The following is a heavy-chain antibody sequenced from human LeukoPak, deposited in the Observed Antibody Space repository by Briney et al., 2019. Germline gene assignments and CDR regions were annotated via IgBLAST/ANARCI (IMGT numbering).Heavy chain of an antibody. Sequence: GASVKVSCKTSGYSFRSYGITWVRQAPGQGLEWMGWINPKSGGTNYAQKFQGRVTMTRDTSISTAYMELSRLRSDDTAVYYCASRHIAVAGTDYWGQGTLVTVSS. CDR2: INPKSGGT. CDR1: GYSFRSYG. CDR3: ASRHIAVAGTDY. D-gene: IGHD6-19*01. J-gene: IGHJ4*02. V-gene: IGHV1-2*02.